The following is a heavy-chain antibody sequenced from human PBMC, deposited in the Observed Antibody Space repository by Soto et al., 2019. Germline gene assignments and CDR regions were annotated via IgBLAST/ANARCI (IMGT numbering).Heavy chain of an antibody. CDR1: GFTFSSYG. Sequence: QVQLVESGGGVVQPGRSLRLSCAASGFTFSSYGMHWVRQAPGKGLEWVAVISYDGSNKYYADSVKGRFTISRDNSKNPLYVQMNSLRAEDTAVYYCAPWFGAFDYWGQGTLVTASS. D-gene: IGHD3-10*01. CDR2: ISYDGSNK. V-gene: IGHV3-30*03. CDR3: APWFGAFDY. J-gene: IGHJ4*02.